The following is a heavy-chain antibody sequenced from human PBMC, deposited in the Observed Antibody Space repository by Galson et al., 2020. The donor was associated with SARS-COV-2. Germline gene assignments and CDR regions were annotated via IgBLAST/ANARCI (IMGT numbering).Heavy chain of an antibody. V-gene: IGHV4-4*07. CDR2: IYTSGST. J-gene: IGHJ4*02. CDR3: ARWGMYSSNRGALDY. Sequence: ASETLSLTCTVSGGSISSYYWSWIRQPAGTGLEWIGRIYTSGSTNYNPSLKSRVTMSVDTSKNQFSLKLSSVTAAATAVYYCARWGMYSSNRGALDYWGQGTLVTVSS. D-gene: IGHD6-13*01. CDR1: GGSISSYY.